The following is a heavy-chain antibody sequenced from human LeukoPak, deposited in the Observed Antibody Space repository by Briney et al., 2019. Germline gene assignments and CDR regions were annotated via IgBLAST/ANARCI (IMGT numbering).Heavy chain of an antibody. D-gene: IGHD3-22*01. Sequence: SGPTLVNPTQTLTLTCTFSGFSLGTSGVGVGWIRQPPGKALEWLALVYWDDDKRYSPSLKSRLTITKDTSKNQVVLTMTNMDHVDTATYSCAHRHGSGYFDNWFDPWGQGTLVTVSS. CDR2: VYWDDDK. CDR3: AHRHGSGYFDNWFDP. CDR1: GFSLGTSGVG. V-gene: IGHV2-5*02. J-gene: IGHJ5*02.